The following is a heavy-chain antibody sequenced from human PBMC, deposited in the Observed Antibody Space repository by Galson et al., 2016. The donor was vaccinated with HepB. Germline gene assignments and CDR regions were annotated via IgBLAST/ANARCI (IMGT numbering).Heavy chain of an antibody. CDR1: GFTFTTSA. D-gene: IGHD3-22*01. V-gene: IGHV1-58*01. CDR2: IVVGSGNT. Sequence: SVKVSCKASGFTFTTSAVQWVRQARGQRLEWMGWIVVGSGNTNYAQKFQERVTITRDMSTTTAYMELSSLSSEDTAVYYCAALYASSGYYARVKGDPWGQGTLVTVSS. CDR3: AALYASSGYYARVKGDP. J-gene: IGHJ5*02.